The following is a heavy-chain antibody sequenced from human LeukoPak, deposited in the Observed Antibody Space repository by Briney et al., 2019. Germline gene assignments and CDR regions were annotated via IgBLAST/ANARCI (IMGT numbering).Heavy chain of an antibody. Sequence: ASVKVSCKASGYTFTGYYMHWVRQAPGQGLEWMGWINPNSGGTNYAQKFQGRVTMTRGTSISTAYMELSRLRSDDTAVYYCARLIVGATRVDYWGQGTLVTVSS. J-gene: IGHJ4*02. D-gene: IGHD1-26*01. CDR2: INPNSGGT. V-gene: IGHV1-2*02. CDR3: ARLIVGATRVDY. CDR1: GYTFTGYY.